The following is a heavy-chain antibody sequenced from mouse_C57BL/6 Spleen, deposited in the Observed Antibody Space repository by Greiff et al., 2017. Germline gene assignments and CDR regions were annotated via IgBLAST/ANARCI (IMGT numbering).Heavy chain of an antibody. J-gene: IGHJ4*01. D-gene: IGHD1-1*01. V-gene: IGHV1-26*01. CDR3: ARQFPYYGSFYAMDY. CDR2: INPNNGGT. Sequence: VQLQQSGPELVKPGASVKISCKASGYTFTDYYMNWVKQSHGKSLEWIGDINPNNGGTSYNQKFKGKATLTVDKSSSTAYMELRSLTSEDSAVYYCARQFPYYGSFYAMDYWGQGTSVTVSS. CDR1: GYTFTDYY.